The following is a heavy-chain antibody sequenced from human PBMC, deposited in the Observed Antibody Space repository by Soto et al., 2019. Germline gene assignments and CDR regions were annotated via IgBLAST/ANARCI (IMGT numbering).Heavy chain of an antibody. J-gene: IGHJ4*02. CDR3: TTAVEQLVPFDY. CDR2: IKSKTDGGTT. CDR1: GFTFSNAW. D-gene: IGHD6-6*01. V-gene: IGHV3-15*01. Sequence: EVQLVESGGGLVKPGGSLRLSCAASGFTFSNAWMSWVRQAPGKGLEWVGRIKSKTDGGTTDYAAPVKGRFTISRDDSKNTLYLQMNSLKTEDTSVYYCTTAVEQLVPFDYWGQGTLVTVSS.